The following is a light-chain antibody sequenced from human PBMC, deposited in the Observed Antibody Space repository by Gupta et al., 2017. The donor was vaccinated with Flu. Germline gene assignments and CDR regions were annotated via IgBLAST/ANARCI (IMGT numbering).Light chain of an antibody. V-gene: IGKV3-15*01. CDR3: QQYNNWRVT. CDR1: QFITNN. CDR2: RAS. Sequence: GERATLSCRASQFITNNLAWYQQKPGQSPRLLIYRASTRATGIPARFSGRGSGTEFTLTISSLQSEDFAVYYCQQYNNWRVTFGQGTRLEIK. J-gene: IGKJ5*01.